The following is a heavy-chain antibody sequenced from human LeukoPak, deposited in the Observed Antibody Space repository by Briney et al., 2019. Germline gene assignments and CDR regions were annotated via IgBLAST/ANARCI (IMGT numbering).Heavy chain of an antibody. D-gene: IGHD6-13*01. CDR2: IYYSGST. Sequence: PSETLSLTCTVSGGSIRSYYWSWIRQPPGKGLEWIAYIYYSGSTNYNPSLKSRVTISVDTSKNQFSLKLSSVAAADTAVYYCASYSSSWYGNWFDPWGQGTLVTVSS. CDR3: ASYSSSWYGNWFDP. V-gene: IGHV4-59*12. J-gene: IGHJ5*02. CDR1: GGSIRSYY.